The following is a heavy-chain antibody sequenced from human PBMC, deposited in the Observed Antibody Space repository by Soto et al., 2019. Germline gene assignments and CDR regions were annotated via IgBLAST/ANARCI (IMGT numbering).Heavy chain of an antibody. D-gene: IGHD3-10*01. V-gene: IGHV1-46*03. J-gene: IGHJ3*02. CDR3: ARAPWDYYGSGSHDAFDI. CDR1: GYTFTSYY. CDR2: INPSGGST. Sequence: GASVKVSCKASGYTFTSYYMHWVRQAPGQGLEWMGIINPSGGSTSYAQKFQGRVTMTRDTSTSTVYMELSSLRSEDTAVYYCARAPWDYYGSGSHDAFDIWGQGTMVTVSS.